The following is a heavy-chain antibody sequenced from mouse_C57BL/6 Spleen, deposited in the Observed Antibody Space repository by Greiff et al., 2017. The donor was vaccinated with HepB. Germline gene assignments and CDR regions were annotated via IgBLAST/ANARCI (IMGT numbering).Heavy chain of an antibody. CDR2: INPNNGGT. D-gene: IGHD1-1*01. CDR3: AREDYYGSSLVAY. Sequence: EVQLQQSGPELVKPGASVKMSCKASGYTFTDYNMHWVKQSHGKSLEWIGYINPNNGGTSYNQKFKGKATLTVNKSSSTAYMELRSLTPEDSAVYYCAREDYYGSSLVAYWGQGALVTVSA. J-gene: IGHJ3*01. V-gene: IGHV1-22*01. CDR1: GYTFTDYN.